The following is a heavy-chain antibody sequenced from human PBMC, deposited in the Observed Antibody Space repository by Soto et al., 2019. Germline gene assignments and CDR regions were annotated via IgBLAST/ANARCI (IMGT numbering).Heavy chain of an antibody. CDR1: GCPFRSYA. J-gene: IGHJ6*02. CDR3: ARETTVTKSRYYYYGRDV. V-gene: IGHV1-69*13. Sequence: GCSVKVSCKASGCPFRSYAISWVRRAPGQGLEWMGGIIPIFGTGNYAQKFPGRVTITADESTSTAYMELSSLRSEDTAVYYCARETTVTKSRYYYYGRDVWGQGTTVTAP. D-gene: IGHD4-4*01. CDR2: IIPIFGTG.